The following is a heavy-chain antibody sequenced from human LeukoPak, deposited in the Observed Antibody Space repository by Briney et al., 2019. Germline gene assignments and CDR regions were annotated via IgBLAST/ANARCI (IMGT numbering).Heavy chain of an antibody. CDR2: IYPGDSDT. Sequence: GESLKISCKGSGYSFTSYWIGWVRQMPGKGLEWMGIIYPGDSDTRYSPSFQGQVTISADKSISTAYLQWSSLKASDTAMYYCARHIDYDGSGYYPHYFDYWGQGTLVTVSS. CDR1: GYSFTSYW. J-gene: IGHJ4*02. CDR3: ARHIDYDGSGYYPHYFDY. V-gene: IGHV5-51*01. D-gene: IGHD3-22*01.